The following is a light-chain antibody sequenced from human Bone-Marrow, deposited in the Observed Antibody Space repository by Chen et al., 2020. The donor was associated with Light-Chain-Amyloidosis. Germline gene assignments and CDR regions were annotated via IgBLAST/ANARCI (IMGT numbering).Light chain of an antibody. CDR1: NIGSTS. CDR3: QVWDRSSDRPV. CDR2: DDS. J-gene: IGLJ3*02. V-gene: IGLV3-21*02. Sequence: SYVLTPPSPVSVAPGQTATNSCGGNNIGSTSVHWYQQTPGQAPLLVVYDDSDRPSGIPERLSGSNSGNTATLTISRVEAGDEADYYCQVWDRSSDRPVFGGGTKLTVL.